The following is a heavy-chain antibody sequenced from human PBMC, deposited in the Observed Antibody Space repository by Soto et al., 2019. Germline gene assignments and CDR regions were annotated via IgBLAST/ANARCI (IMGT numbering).Heavy chain of an antibody. D-gene: IGHD4-17*01. V-gene: IGHV4-34*01. Sequence: SETLSLTCAVYGGSFSGYYWSWIRQPPGKGLEWIGEINHSGSTNYNPSLKSRVTISVDTSKNQFSLKLSSVTAADTAVYYCARIQYGDYESWYWGQGTLVTVSS. J-gene: IGHJ4*02. CDR1: GGSFSGYY. CDR3: ARIQYGDYESWY. CDR2: INHSGST.